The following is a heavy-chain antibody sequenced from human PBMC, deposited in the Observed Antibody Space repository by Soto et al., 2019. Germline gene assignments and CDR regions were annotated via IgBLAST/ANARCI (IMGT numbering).Heavy chain of an antibody. V-gene: IGHV4-31*03. D-gene: IGHD3-22*01. J-gene: IGHJ4*02. CDR3: ARGAPTSITMKRNSLDY. CDR2: IYYSGST. Sequence: QVQLQESGPGLVKPSQTLSLTCTVSGGSISSGGYYWSWIRQHPGKGLEWIGYIYYSGSTYYNPSLKSRVTISVDTSKNQFSLKLSSVTAADTAVYYCARGAPTSITMKRNSLDYWGQGTLVTVSS. CDR1: GGSISSGGYY.